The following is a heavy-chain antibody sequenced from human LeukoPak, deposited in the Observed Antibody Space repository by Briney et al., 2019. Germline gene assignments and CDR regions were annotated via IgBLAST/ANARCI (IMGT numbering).Heavy chain of an antibody. CDR3: ARAIRGYSYVIDY. J-gene: IGHJ4*02. D-gene: IGHD5-18*01. Sequence: GGSLRLPCAASGFTVSSNYMSWVRQAPGKGLEWVSVIYSDRSTYYADSVKGRFILSRDNSKNTLYLQMNSLRAEDTAVYYCARAIRGYSYVIDYWGQGTLVTVSS. V-gene: IGHV3-53*01. CDR2: IYSDRST. CDR1: GFTVSSNY.